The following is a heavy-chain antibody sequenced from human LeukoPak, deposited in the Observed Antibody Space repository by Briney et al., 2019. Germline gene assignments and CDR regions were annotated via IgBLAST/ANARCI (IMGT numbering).Heavy chain of an antibody. V-gene: IGHV3-21*01. CDR3: AGSGITGTIDY. D-gene: IGHD1-7*01. CDR2: ISSSSSYI. J-gene: IGHJ4*02. CDR1: GXXFSSYS. Sequence: GGSLRLSCAASGXXFSSYSMNWVRQAPGKGLEWVSSISSSSSYIYYADSVKGRFTISRDNAKNSLYLQMNSLRAEDTAVYYCAGSGITGTIDYWGQGTLVTVSS.